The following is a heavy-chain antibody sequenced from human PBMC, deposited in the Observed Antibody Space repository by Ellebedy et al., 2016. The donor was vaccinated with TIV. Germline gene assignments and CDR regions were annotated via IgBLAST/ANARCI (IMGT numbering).Heavy chain of an antibody. CDR1: GGSFSGYY. CDR2: INHSGST. V-gene: IGHV4-34*01. Sequence: SETLSLXCAVYGGSFSGYYWSWIRQPPGKGLEWIGEINHSGSTNYNPSLKSRVTISVDTPKNQFSLKLSSVTAADTAVYYCARAYYDILTGPKDPKFDPWGQGTLVTVSS. D-gene: IGHD3-9*01. CDR3: ARAYYDILTGPKDPKFDP. J-gene: IGHJ5*02.